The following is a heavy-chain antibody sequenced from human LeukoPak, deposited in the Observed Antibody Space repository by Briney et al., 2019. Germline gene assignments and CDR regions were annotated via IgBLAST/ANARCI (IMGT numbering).Heavy chain of an antibody. CDR3: AREKADYDSSGYFDY. J-gene: IGHJ4*02. CDR1: GGSISSHY. D-gene: IGHD3-22*01. Sequence: SETLSLTCTVSGGSISSHYWSWIRQPPGKGLELIGYIYYSGSTNYNPSLKSRVTISVDTSKNQFSLKLSSVTAADTAVYYCAREKADYDSSGYFDYWGQGTLVTVSS. CDR2: IYYSGST. V-gene: IGHV4-59*11.